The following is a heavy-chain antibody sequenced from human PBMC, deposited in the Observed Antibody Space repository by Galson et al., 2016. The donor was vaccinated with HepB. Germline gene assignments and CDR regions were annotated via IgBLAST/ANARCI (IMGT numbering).Heavy chain of an antibody. CDR3: ARDRSLYYDFWSGFYV. V-gene: IGHV1-69*06. Sequence: SVKVSCKAAGGTFSTYVISWVRQAPGQGLEWMGGIIPMFGTVNYAHKLQGRVTITADKSTSTVYMELSSLRSEDTAIYYCARDRSLYYDFWSGFYVWGQGTRGTVSS. CDR1: GGTFSTYV. D-gene: IGHD3-3*01. J-gene: IGHJ4*02. CDR2: IIPMFGTV.